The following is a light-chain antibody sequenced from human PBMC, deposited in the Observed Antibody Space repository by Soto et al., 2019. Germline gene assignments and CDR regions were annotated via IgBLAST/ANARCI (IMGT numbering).Light chain of an antibody. CDR3: QQYNSYSQWT. CDR2: DAS. V-gene: IGKV1-5*01. J-gene: IGKJ1*01. CDR1: QSISSW. Sequence: DIQMTQSPSTLSASVGDRVTITCRASQSISSWLAWYQQKPGKAPKLLIYDASSLESGVPSRFSGSGSGTEFTLTISSLQPDDFATYYCQQYNSYSQWTFGPGTKVDIK.